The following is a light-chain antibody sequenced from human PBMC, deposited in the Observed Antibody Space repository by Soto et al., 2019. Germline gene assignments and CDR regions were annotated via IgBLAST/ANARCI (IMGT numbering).Light chain of an antibody. CDR1: SSNIGAGYD. V-gene: IGLV1-40*01. CDR3: QSYGSSPSANFV. CDR2: GND. J-gene: IGLJ1*01. Sequence: QSVLTQPPSVSGAPGQRVTISCTGRSSNIGAGYDVHWYQQLPGKAPKLLIYGNDNRPSGVPERFSGSKSGTSASLAITGLRADDEADYYCQSYGSSPSANFVFGTGTKLTVL.